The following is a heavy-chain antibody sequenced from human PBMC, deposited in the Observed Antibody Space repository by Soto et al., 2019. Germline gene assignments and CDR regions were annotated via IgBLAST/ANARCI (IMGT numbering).Heavy chain of an antibody. CDR1: CGSISSGDYY. V-gene: IGHV4-30-4*01. J-gene: IGHJ3*02. Sequence: NRSETLSLTCNVSCGSISSGDYYWSWIRQPPGKGLEWIGYIYYSGSTYYNPSLKSRVTISVDTSKNQFSLKLSSVTAADTAVYYCARDGDSSGYSKTQNAFDIWGQGTMVTVSS. CDR2: IYYSGST. CDR3: ARDGDSSGYSKTQNAFDI. D-gene: IGHD3-22*01.